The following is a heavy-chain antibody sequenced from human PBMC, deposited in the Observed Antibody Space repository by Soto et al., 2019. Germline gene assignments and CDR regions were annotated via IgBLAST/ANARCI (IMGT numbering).Heavy chain of an antibody. CDR1: GFTFSSYS. Sequence: PGGSLRLSCAASGFTFSSYSMNWVRQAPGKGLEWVSSISGSSSYIYYADSVKGRFTISRDNAKNSLYLQMNSLRAEDTAVYYCARGFGVVVPAAPPYYYYYGMDVWGQGTTVTVSS. D-gene: IGHD2-2*01. V-gene: IGHV3-21*01. CDR3: ARGFGVVVPAAPPYYYYYGMDV. J-gene: IGHJ6*02. CDR2: ISGSSSYI.